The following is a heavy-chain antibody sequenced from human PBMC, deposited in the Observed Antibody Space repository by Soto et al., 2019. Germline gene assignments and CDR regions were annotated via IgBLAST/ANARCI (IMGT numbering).Heavy chain of an antibody. CDR2: IFVDSGST. J-gene: IGHJ4*02. D-gene: IGHD2-15*01. V-gene: IGHV1-58*02. CDR1: GFSFPSST. CDR3: AAGYWSDGGCYPSLAWY. Sequence: GASVKVSCKASGFSFPSSTIHWVRQSRGQHLEWIGWIFVDSGSTNYAQKFQERVTITRSMSTRTAYMELTSLRSDDTAVYFCAAGYWSDGGCYPSLAWYWGQGTLVTVSS.